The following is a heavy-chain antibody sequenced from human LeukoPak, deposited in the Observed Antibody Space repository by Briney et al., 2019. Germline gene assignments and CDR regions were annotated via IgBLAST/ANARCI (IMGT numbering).Heavy chain of an antibody. CDR1: GYSISSGYY. J-gene: IGHJ5*02. D-gene: IGHD5-18*01. CDR2: IYHSGST. Sequence: PSETLSLTCTVSGYSISSGYYWGWIRQPPGKGLEWIGSIYHSGSTYYNLSLKSRVTISVDTSKNQFSLKLSSVTAADTAVYYCARHSYAQFGPWGQGTLVTVSS. V-gene: IGHV4-38-2*02. CDR3: ARHSYAQFGP.